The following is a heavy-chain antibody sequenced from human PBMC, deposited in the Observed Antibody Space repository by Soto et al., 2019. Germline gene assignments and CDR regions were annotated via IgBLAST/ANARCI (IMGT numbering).Heavy chain of an antibody. J-gene: IGHJ5*02. CDR2: IYYSGST. D-gene: IGHD5-12*01. CDR3: ARDQGYSGYDPWWFDP. V-gene: IGHV4-39*02. CDR1: GGSIISSSYY. Sequence: SETLSLTCTVSGGSIISSSYYWGWIRQPPGKGLEWIGTIYYSGSTYYNPSLKSRVTISVDTSKNQFSLKLSSVTAADTAVYYCARDQGYSGYDPWWFDPWGQGTLVTVSS.